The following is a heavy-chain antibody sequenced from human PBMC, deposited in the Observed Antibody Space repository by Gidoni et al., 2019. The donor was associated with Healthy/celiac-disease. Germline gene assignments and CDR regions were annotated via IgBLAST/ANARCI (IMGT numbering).Heavy chain of an antibody. J-gene: IGHJ5*02. D-gene: IGHD6-13*01. V-gene: IGHV1-24*01. CDR2: FDPEDGET. CDR1: GYTLTELS. CDR3: ATVGGIAAAGHPDWFDP. Sequence: QVQPVQSGAEVKKPGASVKVSCKVSGYTLTELSMHWVRQAPGKGLEWKGGFDPEDGETIYAQKFQGRVTMTEDTSTDTAYMELSSLRSEDTAVYYCATVGGIAAAGHPDWFDPWGQGTLVTVSS.